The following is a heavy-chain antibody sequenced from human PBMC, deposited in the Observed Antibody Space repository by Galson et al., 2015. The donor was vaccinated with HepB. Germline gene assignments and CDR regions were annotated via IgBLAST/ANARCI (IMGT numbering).Heavy chain of an antibody. J-gene: IGHJ4*02. CDR3: AIPYYYGSVSYPYYFDY. CDR1: GYTLTELS. V-gene: IGHV1-24*01. CDR2: FDPEDGET. D-gene: IGHD3-10*01. Sequence: SVKVSCKVSGYTLTELSMHWVRQAPGKGLEWMGGFDPEDGETIYAQKFQGRVTMTEDTSTDTAYMELSSLRSEDTAVYYCAIPYYYGSVSYPYYFDYWVQGTLVAVSS.